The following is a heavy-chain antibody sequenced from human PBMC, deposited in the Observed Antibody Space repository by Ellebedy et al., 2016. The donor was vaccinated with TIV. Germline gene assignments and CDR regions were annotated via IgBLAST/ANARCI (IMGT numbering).Heavy chain of an antibody. CDR2: FSSSGDSI. D-gene: IGHD4-23*01. CDR3: AREASSGNTAFDY. Sequence: PGGSLRLSCAASGFTFSSYNMDRVRQAPGKGLEWVSSFSSSGDSIYYGDSVRGRFTVSRANAKNSLYLQMNSLGVDDTAVYYCAREASSGNTAFDYWGQGTLVTVSS. CDR1: GFTFSSYN. V-gene: IGHV3-21*01. J-gene: IGHJ4*02.